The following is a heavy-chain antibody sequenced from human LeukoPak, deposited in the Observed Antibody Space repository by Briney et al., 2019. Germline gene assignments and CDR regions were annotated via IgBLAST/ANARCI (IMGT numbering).Heavy chain of an antibody. V-gene: IGHV3-30*03. CDR3: ARVRGYYDSSGYADY. D-gene: IGHD3-22*01. CDR1: GFTFSSYG. Sequence: GGSLRLSCAASGFTFSSYGMHWVRQAPGKGLEWVAVISYDGSNKYYADSVKGRFTISRDNSKNTLYLQMNSLRAEDTAVYYCARVRGYYDSSGYADYWGQGTLVTVSS. J-gene: IGHJ4*02. CDR2: ISYDGSNK.